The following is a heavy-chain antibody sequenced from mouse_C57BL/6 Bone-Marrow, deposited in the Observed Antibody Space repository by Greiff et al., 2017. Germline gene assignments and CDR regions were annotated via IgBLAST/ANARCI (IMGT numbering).Heavy chain of an antibody. Sequence: VQLQQSGAELVRPGTSVKVSCKASGYAFTNYLIAWVKQRPGQGLEWIGVINPGSGGTNYNETFKGKATLTAYKSSRPPYMQLSSLTPEDSAVYFCAREASTMVATGYYCDYWGQGTTLTVSS. CDR3: AREASTMVATGYYCDY. CDR2: INPGSGGT. J-gene: IGHJ2*01. CDR1: GYAFTNYL. V-gene: IGHV1-54*01. D-gene: IGHD2-2*01.